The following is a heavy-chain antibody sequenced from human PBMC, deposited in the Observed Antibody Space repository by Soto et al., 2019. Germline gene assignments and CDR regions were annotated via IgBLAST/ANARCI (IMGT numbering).Heavy chain of an antibody. V-gene: IGHV2-70*11. D-gene: IGHD1-26*01. CDR3: ARIRAGGSQYFDY. CDR1: GFSLSTSGMC. J-gene: IGHJ4*02. Sequence: SGPTLGNAAQSVTLTCTFCGFSLSTSGMCVSWIRQPPGKALEWLARIDWDDDKYYSTSLKTRLTISKDTSKNQVVLTMTNMDPVDTATYYCARIRAGGSQYFDYWGQGTLVTVSS. CDR2: IDWDDDK.